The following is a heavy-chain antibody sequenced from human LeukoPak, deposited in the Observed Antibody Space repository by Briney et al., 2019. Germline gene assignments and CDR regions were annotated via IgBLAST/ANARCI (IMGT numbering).Heavy chain of an antibody. V-gene: IGHV5-51*01. CDR1: GYSFTSYW. CDR3: ARRGLVIYGGSDFYFDY. Sequence: GESLQISCKGSGYSFTSYWLGWVRQMPGKGLEWMGIIYPGDSDTRYSPSFQGQVTISADKSISTAYLQWSSLKASDTAMYYCARRGLVIYGGSDFYFDYWGQGTLVTVSS. CDR2: IYPGDSDT. D-gene: IGHD5-12*01. J-gene: IGHJ4*02.